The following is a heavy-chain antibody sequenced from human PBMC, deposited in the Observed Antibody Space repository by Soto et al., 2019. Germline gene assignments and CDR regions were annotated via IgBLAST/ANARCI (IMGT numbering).Heavy chain of an antibody. CDR1: GFTFRIYA. D-gene: IGHD5-18*01. CDR3: VRGGYTAYFDY. Sequence: EVQLLESGGGLAQPGGSLRLSCAASGFTFRIYAMTWVRQAPGKGLEWVSTIRASTDSTYYADSVKGRITISRDNSKNTVYLQINSLEAEDTAIYFCVRGGYTAYFDYWGQGILVTVSS. CDR2: IRASTDST. V-gene: IGHV3-23*01. J-gene: IGHJ4*02.